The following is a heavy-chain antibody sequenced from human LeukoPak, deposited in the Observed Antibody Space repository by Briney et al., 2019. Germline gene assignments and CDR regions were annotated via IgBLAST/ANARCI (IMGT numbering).Heavy chain of an antibody. CDR1: VYTFTSYG. J-gene: IGHJ4*02. D-gene: IGHD1-26*01. Sequence: ASVKASCKASVYTFTSYGISWVRQAPGPGLEWMGRIIPILGIANYAQKLQGRVTMTEDTSTDTAYTELSSLRSEDTAVYYCAGWELRGWSRDYWGQGTLVTVSS. CDR3: AGWELRGWSRDY. CDR2: IIPILGIA. V-gene: IGHV1-69*04.